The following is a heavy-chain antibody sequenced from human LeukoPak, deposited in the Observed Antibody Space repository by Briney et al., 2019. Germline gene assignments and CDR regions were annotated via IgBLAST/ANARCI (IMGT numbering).Heavy chain of an antibody. CDR2: INHSGST. V-gene: IGHV4-34*01. CDR1: GGSFSGYY. CDR3: ARAPLQAYYYYGMDV. D-gene: IGHD2-15*01. Sequence: SETLSLTCAVYGGSFSGYYWSWIRQPPGKGLEWIGEINHSGSTNYNPSLKSRVTISVDTSKNQFSLKLSSVTAADTAVYYCARAPLQAYYYYGMDVWGQGTTVTVSS. J-gene: IGHJ6*02.